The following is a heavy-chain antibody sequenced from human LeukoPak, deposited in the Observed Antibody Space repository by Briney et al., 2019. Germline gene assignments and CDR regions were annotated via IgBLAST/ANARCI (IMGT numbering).Heavy chain of an antibody. J-gene: IGHJ4*02. D-gene: IGHD6-25*01. V-gene: IGHV3-74*01. CDR2: INSDGSST. Sequence: GGSLRLSCAASGFTFRTYWMHWVRQAPGKGLVWVSRINSDGSSTRYADSVKGRFTIHRDNPKNTLYLQMDSLRAEDTGVYYCERDGAAAVNYWGQGTLVTVSS. CDR3: ERDGAAAVNY. CDR1: GFTFRTYW.